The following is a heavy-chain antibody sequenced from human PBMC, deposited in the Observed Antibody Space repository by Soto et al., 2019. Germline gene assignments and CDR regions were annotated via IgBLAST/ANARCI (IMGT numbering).Heavy chain of an antibody. CDR1: SGSVSSDNYY. V-gene: IGHV4-61*01. J-gene: IGHJ6*02. CDR3: ARDRDCGGDCYYEHYYGMDV. D-gene: IGHD2-21*02. CDR2: IYYSGST. Sequence: QVQLQESGPGLVQPSETLSLTCTVSSGSVSSDNYYWTWIRQPPGKGLEWIGYIYYSGSTNYNPSLKSRVTMAVDTCKNQFSLRLSSVTAADTAVYYCARDRDCGGDCYYEHYYGMDVWGQGTAVTVSS.